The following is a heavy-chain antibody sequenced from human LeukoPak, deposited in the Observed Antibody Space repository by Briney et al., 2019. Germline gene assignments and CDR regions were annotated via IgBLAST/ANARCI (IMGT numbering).Heavy chain of an antibody. J-gene: IGHJ5*02. CDR2: ISAYNGNT. D-gene: IGHD3-22*01. Sequence: GASVKVSCKASGYTFTSYGISWVRQAPGQGLEWMGWISAYNGNTNYAQKLQGRVTMTTDTSTSTAYMELRSLRSDDTAVYYCARELYYYDSSGYSNWFDPWGQGTLVTVSP. V-gene: IGHV1-18*01. CDR3: ARELYYYDSSGYSNWFDP. CDR1: GYTFTSYG.